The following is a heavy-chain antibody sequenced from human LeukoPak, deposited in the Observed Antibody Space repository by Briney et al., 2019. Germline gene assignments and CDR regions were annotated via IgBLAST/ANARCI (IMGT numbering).Heavy chain of an antibody. CDR2: ISYDGSNK. V-gene: IGHV3-30*18. CDR1: GFTFSSYG. CDR3: AEGRGTNLAPWFDP. Sequence: GGSLRLSCAASGFTFSSYGMHWVRQAPGKGLEWVAVISYDGSNKYYADSVKGRFTISRDNSKNTLYLQMNSLRAEDTAVYYCAEGRGTNLAPWFDPWGQGTLVTVSS. D-gene: IGHD1-14*01. J-gene: IGHJ5*02.